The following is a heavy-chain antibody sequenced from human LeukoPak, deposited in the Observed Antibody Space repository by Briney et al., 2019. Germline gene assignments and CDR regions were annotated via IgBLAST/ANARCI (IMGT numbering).Heavy chain of an antibody. J-gene: IGHJ4*02. D-gene: IGHD4-17*01. CDR3: ARGRAGALYFDY. Sequence: SETLSLTCAVYGGSFSGYYWSWIRQPPGKGLEWIGEINHSGSTNYNPSLKSRVTISVDTSKNQFSLKLSSVTAADTVVYYCARGRAGALYFDYWGQGTLVTVSS. V-gene: IGHV4-34*01. CDR2: INHSGST. CDR1: GGSFSGYY.